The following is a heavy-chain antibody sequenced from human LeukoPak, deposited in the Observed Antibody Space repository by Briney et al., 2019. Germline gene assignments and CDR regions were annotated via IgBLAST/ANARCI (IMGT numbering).Heavy chain of an antibody. J-gene: IGHJ4*02. V-gene: IGHV3-33*08. D-gene: IGHD6-6*01. CDR1: GFTFSSYS. Sequence: PGGPLRLSCAASGFTFSSYSMNWVRQAPGKGLEWVAIIWYDGSNKFYGDSVKGRFTISRDNSKNMLYLQMNSLRAEDTAMYFCARAAGGGLSSSLDWGQGTLVTVSS. CDR3: ARAAGGGLSSSLD. CDR2: IWYDGSNK.